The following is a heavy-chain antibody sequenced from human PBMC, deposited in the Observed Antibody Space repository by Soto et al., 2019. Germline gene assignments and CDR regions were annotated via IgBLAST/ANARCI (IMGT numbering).Heavy chain of an antibody. CDR3: ARDLGKLITPEQ. Sequence: NPSETLSLTCTVSGGSIRSGGYNWSWIRQLPGKGLEWIGYIFHTGNTYYNPSLKSRVTISVDTSQNQFSLRLSSVTAADTALYYCARDLGKLITPEQWGQGVLVTVSS. D-gene: IGHD7-27*01. J-gene: IGHJ1*01. V-gene: IGHV4-31*03. CDR1: GGSIRSGGYN. CDR2: IFHTGNT.